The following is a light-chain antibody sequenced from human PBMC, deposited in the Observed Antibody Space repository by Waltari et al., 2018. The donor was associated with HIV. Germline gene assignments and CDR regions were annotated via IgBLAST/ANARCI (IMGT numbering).Light chain of an antibody. CDR2: AVS. J-gene: IGLJ2*01. CDR3: CSYAGNFTLV. Sequence: QSALTQPRSVSGSPGQSVTISCTGTRSDIGSYNSVSWYQHHPGKAPKVMIYAVSKRPSGVPDRFSGSKSDNTASLTSSGLQPEDEADYHCCSYAGNFTLVFGGGTKLTVL. CDR1: RSDIGSYNS. V-gene: IGLV2-11*01.